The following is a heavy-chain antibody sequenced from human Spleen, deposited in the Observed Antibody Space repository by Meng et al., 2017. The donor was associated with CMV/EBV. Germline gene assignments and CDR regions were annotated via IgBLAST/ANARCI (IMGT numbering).Heavy chain of an antibody. CDR1: GGSISSSSYY. Sequence: QLQLQESGPGLVNPSDTLSLTCTVSGGSISSSSYYWGWIRQPPGKGLEWIGSIYYSGSTYYNPSLKSRVTISVDTSKNQFSLKLSSVTAADTAVYYCARVYDSSGYYPLYWYFDLWGRGTLVTVSS. V-gene: IGHV4-39*07. CDR3: ARVYDSSGYYPLYWYFDL. CDR2: IYYSGST. D-gene: IGHD3-22*01. J-gene: IGHJ2*01.